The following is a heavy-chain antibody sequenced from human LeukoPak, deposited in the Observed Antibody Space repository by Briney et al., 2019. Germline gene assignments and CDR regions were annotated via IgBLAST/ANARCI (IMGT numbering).Heavy chain of an antibody. CDR2: INHSGST. J-gene: IGHJ6*03. Sequence: SETLSLTCAVYGGSFSGYYWSWIRQPPGKGLEWIGEINHSGSTNYNPSLKSRVTISVDTSKNQFSLKLSSVTAADTAVYYCASTILTGYYYYMDVWGKGTTVTISS. CDR1: GGSFSGYY. CDR3: ASTILTGYYYYMDV. D-gene: IGHD3-9*01. V-gene: IGHV4-34*01.